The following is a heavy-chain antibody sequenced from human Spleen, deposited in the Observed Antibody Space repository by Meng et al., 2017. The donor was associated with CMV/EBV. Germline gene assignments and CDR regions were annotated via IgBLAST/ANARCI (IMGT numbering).Heavy chain of an antibody. CDR2: IWSDGSYK. Sequence: GGSLRLSCAASGFTFGHSGMHWVRQAPGKGLEWVAIIWSDGSYKFYADSVKGRSTISRDNSRDTVILEMNSLRVEDTALYYCAKDAGSRTVGKITGRYYVYAMDLWGQGTTVTVSS. CDR1: GFTFGHSG. CDR3: AKDAGSRTVGKITGRYYVYAMDL. J-gene: IGHJ6*02. V-gene: IGHV3-33*06. D-gene: IGHD1-20*01.